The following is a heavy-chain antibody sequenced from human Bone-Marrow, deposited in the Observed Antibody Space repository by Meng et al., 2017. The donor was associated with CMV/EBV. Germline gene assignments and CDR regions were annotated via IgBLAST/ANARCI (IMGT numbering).Heavy chain of an antibody. CDR2: ISWNSGSI. Sequence: SLKISCAASGFTFDDYAMHWVRQAPGKGLEWVSGISWNSGSIGFADSVKGRFTISRDNAKNSLYLQMNSLRAEDTALYYCAKDMGGGYGYYYYGMDVWAQGTTVTVSS. CDR3: AKDMGGGYGYYYYGMDV. D-gene: IGHD3-16*01. V-gene: IGHV3-9*01. CDR1: GFTFDDYA. J-gene: IGHJ6*02.